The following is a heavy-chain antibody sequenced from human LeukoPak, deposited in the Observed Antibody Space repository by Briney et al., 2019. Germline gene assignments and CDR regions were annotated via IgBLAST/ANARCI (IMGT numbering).Heavy chain of an antibody. CDR1: GFTLSSYG. CDR2: ISYDGSNK. J-gene: IGHJ4*02. CDR3: AKGLSGSPNDY. Sequence: PGRSLRLSCAASGFTLSSYGMHWVRQAPGKGLEWVAVISYDGSNKYYADSVKGRFTISRDNSKNTLYLQMNSLRAEDTAVYYCAKGLSGSPNDYWGQGTLVTVSS. D-gene: IGHD3-10*01. V-gene: IGHV3-30*18.